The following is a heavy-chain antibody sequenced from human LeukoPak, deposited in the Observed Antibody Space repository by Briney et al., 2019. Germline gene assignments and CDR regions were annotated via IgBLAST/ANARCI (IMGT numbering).Heavy chain of an antibody. V-gene: IGHV3-7*01. CDR1: GFTFSSYW. D-gene: IGHD2-2*01. CDR3: ARDPEYQLLNYYYYYMDV. Sequence: PGGSLRLSCAASGFTFSSYWMSWVRQAPGKGLEWVVNIKQDGSEKYYVDSVKGRFTISRDNAKNSLYLQMNSLRAEDTAVYYCARDPEYQLLNYYYYYMDVWGKGTTVTVSS. CDR2: IKQDGSEK. J-gene: IGHJ6*03.